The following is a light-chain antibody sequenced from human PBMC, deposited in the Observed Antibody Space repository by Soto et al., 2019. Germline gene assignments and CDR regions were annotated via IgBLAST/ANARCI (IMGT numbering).Light chain of an antibody. CDR3: PSFDTSLRGSV. J-gene: IGLJ3*02. Sequence: QAVVTQPPSVSGAPGQRVTISCSGNSSNIGAGYDVHWYHQLPGTAPKLLIFGNNNRPSGVPARFSASRSGTSASLAITGLQAEDEADYYCPSFDTSLRGSVFGGGTKVTVL. V-gene: IGLV1-40*01. CDR2: GNN. CDR1: SSNIGAGYD.